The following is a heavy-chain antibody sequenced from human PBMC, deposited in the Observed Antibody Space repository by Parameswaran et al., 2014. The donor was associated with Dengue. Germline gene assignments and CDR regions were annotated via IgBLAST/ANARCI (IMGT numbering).Heavy chain of an antibody. V-gene: IGHV4-34*01. Sequence: RWIRQPQEGLEWIGEINHSGSTNYNPSLKSRVTISVDTSKNQFSLKLSSVTAADTAVYYCARGHGIVVVPDAGNWFDPWGQGTPGHRLL. D-gene: IGHD2-2*01. CDR3: ARGHGIVVVPDAGNWFDP. J-gene: IGHJ5*02. CDR2: INHSGST.